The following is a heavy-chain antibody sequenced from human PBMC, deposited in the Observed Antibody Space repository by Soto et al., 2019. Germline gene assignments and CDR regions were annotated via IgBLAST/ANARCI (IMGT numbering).Heavy chain of an antibody. J-gene: IGHJ5*02. D-gene: IGHD6-19*01. V-gene: IGHV1-18*01. CDR1: GYTFTSYG. CDR2: ISAYNGNT. CDR3: ARVPSSSGWADVNWFDP. Sequence: QVQLVQSGAEVKKPGASVKVSCKASGYTFTSYGISWVRQAPGQGLEWMGWISAYNGNTNYAQKLQGRVTMTTDTSTSTAYMELRSLRADDTAVYYCARVPSSSGWADVNWFDPWGQGTLVTVSS.